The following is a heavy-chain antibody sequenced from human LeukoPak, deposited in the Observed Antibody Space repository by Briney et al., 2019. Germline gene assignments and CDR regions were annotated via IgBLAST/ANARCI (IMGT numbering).Heavy chain of an antibody. CDR1: GFTFSSYA. Sequence: GGSPRLSCAASGFTFSSYAMSWVRQAPGKGLEWVSAISGSGGSTYYADSVKGRFTISRDNSKNTLYLQMNSLRAEDTAVYYCAKARGDWLPNGGYYMDVWGKGTTVTVSS. D-gene: IGHD3/OR15-3a*01. CDR3: AKARGDWLPNGGYYMDV. CDR2: ISGSGGST. J-gene: IGHJ6*03. V-gene: IGHV3-23*01.